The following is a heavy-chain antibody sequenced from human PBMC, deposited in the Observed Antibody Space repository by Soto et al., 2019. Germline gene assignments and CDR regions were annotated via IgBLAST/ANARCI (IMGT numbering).Heavy chain of an antibody. CDR2: INAGNGNT. Sequence: QVQLVQSGAEVKKPGASVKVSCKASGYTFTSYAMHWVRQAPGQRLEWMGWINAGNGNTKYSQKFQGRVTITRDTSARKAYKELSSLRYEDTAVYYCARSRVTVAGTPHNWFDPWGQGTLVTVSS. V-gene: IGHV1-3*01. D-gene: IGHD6-19*01. J-gene: IGHJ5*02. CDR1: GYTFTSYA. CDR3: ARSRVTVAGTPHNWFDP.